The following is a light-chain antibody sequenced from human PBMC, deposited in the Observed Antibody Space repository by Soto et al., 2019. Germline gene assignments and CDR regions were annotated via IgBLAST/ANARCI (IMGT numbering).Light chain of an antibody. CDR2: RAS. CDR1: QNINTW. CDR3: QQYSSDST. J-gene: IGKJ1*01. Sequence: IQMTQSPSTLSASVGDRVTITCRASQNINTWLAWYQQKPGKAPRLLIYRASSLENGVPSRFGGRGSGTQFIFTISSLQPDDSATYYCQQYSSDSTFGPGTKVEIK. V-gene: IGKV1-5*03.